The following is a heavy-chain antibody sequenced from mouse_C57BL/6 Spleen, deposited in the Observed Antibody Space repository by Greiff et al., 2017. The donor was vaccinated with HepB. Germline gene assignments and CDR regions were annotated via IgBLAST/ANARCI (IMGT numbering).Heavy chain of an antibody. CDR1: GYTFTNYW. CDR3: ARGRGYGSSSPWYFDV. V-gene: IGHV1-63*01. CDR2: IYPGGGYT. D-gene: IGHD1-1*01. Sequence: VKLQESGAELVRPGTSVKMSCKASGYTFTNYWIGWAKQRPGHGLEWIGDIYPGGGYTNYNEKFKGKATLTAAKSSSTAYMQFSSLTSEDSAIYYCARGRGYGSSSPWYFDVWGTGTTVTVSS. J-gene: IGHJ1*03.